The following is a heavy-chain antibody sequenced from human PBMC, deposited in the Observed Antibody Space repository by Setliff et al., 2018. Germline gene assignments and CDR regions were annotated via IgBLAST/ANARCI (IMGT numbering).Heavy chain of an antibody. CDR2: IYTSGIT. J-gene: IGHJ3*02. V-gene: IGHV4-4*07. Sequence: SETLSLTCTVSGGSFSSYYWSWIRQPAGKGLEWVGRIYTSGITNYNPSLKSRVTMSVDTSKNQVSLKLSSVTAADTAVYYCARKGISALSGAFDMWGQGTMVTVSS. CDR1: GGSFSSYY. CDR3: ARKGISALSGAFDM. D-gene: IGHD1-26*01.